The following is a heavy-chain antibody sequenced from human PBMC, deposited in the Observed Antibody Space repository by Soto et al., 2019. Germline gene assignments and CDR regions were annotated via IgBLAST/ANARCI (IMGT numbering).Heavy chain of an antibody. CDR2: MNPNSGNT. Sequence: QVQLVQSGAEVKKPGASVKVSCKASGYTFTSYDINWERQATGQGLEWMGWMNPNSGNTGYAQKFQGRVTMTRNTSISTAYMELSSLRSEDTAVYYCARFIAAAGTFYYYGMDVWGQGTTVTVSS. V-gene: IGHV1-8*01. J-gene: IGHJ6*02. CDR3: ARFIAAAGTFYYYGMDV. D-gene: IGHD6-13*01. CDR1: GYTFTSYD.